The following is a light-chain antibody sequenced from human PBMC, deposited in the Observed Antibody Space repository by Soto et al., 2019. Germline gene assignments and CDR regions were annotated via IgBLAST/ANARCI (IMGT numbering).Light chain of an antibody. CDR1: QSVTTN. J-gene: IGKJ1*01. V-gene: IGKV3-15*01. CDR2: GAS. Sequence: EIVMTQSPVTLSVSPGERVTLSCRASQSVTTNLAWYQQKPGQAPRLLIYGASTRATGIPARFSGGGSGTEFTLTISSLQSEDFALYYCQQSEKWPWTFGQGTKVEIK. CDR3: QQSEKWPWT.